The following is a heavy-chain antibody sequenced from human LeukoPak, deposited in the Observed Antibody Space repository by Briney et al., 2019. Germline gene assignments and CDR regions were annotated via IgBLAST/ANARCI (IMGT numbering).Heavy chain of an antibody. Sequence: GGSLRLSCAASGFLVSSCGMHWVRQAPGKGLEWLAVTWSNGNNKYYGDSVKGRFSISRDDSRNTLYLQMNSLRAEDTAVYYCTKDPGSYVIGYWGQGTLVAVAS. CDR1: GFLVSSCG. D-gene: IGHD2/OR15-2a*01. CDR2: TWSNGNNK. CDR3: TKDPGSYVIGY. V-gene: IGHV3-33*03. J-gene: IGHJ4*02.